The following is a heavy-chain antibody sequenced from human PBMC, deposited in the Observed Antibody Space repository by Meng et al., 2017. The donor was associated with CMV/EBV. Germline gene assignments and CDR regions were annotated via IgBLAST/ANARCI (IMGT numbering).Heavy chain of an antibody. CDR2: IYSGGST. D-gene: IGHD3-3*01. CDR1: GFTVSSNY. J-gene: IGHJ6*02. Sequence: GGSLRLSCAASGFTVSSNYMSWVRQAPGKGLEWVSVIYSGGSTYYADSVKGRFTISRDNSKNTLYLQMNSLRAEDTAVYYCARDVGTHDYDFWSGPWQPYGMDVWGQGTTVTVSS. CDR3: ARDVGTHDYDFWSGPWQPYGMDV. V-gene: IGHV3-66*02.